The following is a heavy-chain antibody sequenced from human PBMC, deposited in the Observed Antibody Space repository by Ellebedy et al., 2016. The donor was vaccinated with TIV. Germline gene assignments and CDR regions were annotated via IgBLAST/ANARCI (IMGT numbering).Heavy chain of an antibody. V-gene: IGHV1-18*04. J-gene: IGHJ6*02. CDR3: ARGAARYGMAV. D-gene: IGHD2-15*01. CDR2: ISAYNGNT. Sequence: AASVKVSCKASGYTFTSYGISWVRQAPGQGLERMGWISAYNGNTHYAQKLQGRVTMTTDTSTGTAYMELRSLGSDDTAVYYCARGAARYGMAVWGQGTTVTVSS. CDR1: GYTFTSYG.